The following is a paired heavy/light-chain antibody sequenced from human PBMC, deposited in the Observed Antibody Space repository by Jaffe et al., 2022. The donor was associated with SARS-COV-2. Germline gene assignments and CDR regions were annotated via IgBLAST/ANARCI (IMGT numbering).Heavy chain of an antibody. CDR2: IYWDDEK. D-gene: IGHD1-1*01. J-gene: IGHJ6*04. Sequence: QITLKESGPTLVKATQTLTLTCTFSGFSLSTSGVGVTWIRQPPGKALEWLALIYWDDEKRYRPSLKSRLTITKDTSKNQVVLTMTNMDPVDTATYYCAHPLREGKLTTFPEVWGKGTTVTVFS. CDR3: AHPLREGKLTTFPEV. CDR1: GFSLSTSGVG. V-gene: IGHV2-5*02.
Light chain of an antibody. J-gene: IGLJ2*01. CDR2: KND. Sequence: QSVLTQPPSASGTPGQRVTISCSGSSSNIGRNFVYWYQQLPGTAPKLLIFKNDQRPSGVPDRFSGSKSGTSASLAISGLRSEDEADYYCAAWDDSLGAQIIFGGGTKLTVL. CDR3: AAWDDSLGAQII. V-gene: IGLV1-47*01. CDR1: SSNIGRNF.